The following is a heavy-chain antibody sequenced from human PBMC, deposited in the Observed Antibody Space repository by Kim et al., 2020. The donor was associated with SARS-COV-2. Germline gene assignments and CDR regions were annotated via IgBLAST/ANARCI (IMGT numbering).Heavy chain of an antibody. D-gene: IGHD3-22*01. Sequence: GGSLRLSCAASGFTFSSYAMSWVRQAPGKGLEWVSAISGSGGSTYYADSVKGRFTISRDNSKNTLYLQMNSLRAEDTAVYYCAKDDPITMIVVVALFDYWGQGTLVTVSS. CDR2: ISGSGGST. CDR3: AKDDPITMIVVVALFDY. V-gene: IGHV3-23*01. J-gene: IGHJ4*02. CDR1: GFTFSSYA.